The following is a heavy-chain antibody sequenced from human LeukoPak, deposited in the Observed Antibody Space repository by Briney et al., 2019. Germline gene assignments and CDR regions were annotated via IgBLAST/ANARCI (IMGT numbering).Heavy chain of an antibody. CDR3: ARCPYYYDSSGYRQDFDY. V-gene: IGHV1-46*01. J-gene: IGHJ4*02. D-gene: IGHD3-22*01. CDR2: INPSGGST. Sequence: ASVKVSCKASGGTFSSYAISWVRQAPGQGLEWMGIINPSGGSTSYAQKFQGRVTMTRDTSTSTVYMELSSLRSEDTAVYYCARCPYYYDSSGYRQDFDYWGQGTLVTVSS. CDR1: GGTFSSYA.